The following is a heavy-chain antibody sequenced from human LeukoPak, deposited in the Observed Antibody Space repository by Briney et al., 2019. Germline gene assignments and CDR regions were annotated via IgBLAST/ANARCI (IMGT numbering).Heavy chain of an antibody. CDR2: INHSGST. J-gene: IGHJ5*02. CDR3: ERAKFLEWLFSGNWFAP. V-gene: IGHV4-34*01. D-gene: IGHD3-3*01. CDR1: GGSFSGYY. Sequence: SETLSLTCAVYGGSFSGYYWSWIRQPPGKGLEWIGGINHSGSTNYNPSLKSRVTISVDTSKNQFSLQLSSVTAADTAVYYCERAKFLEWLFSGNWFAPWGQGTLVTVSS.